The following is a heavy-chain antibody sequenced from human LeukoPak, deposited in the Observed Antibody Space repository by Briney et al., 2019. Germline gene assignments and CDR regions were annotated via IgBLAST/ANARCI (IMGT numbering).Heavy chain of an antibody. J-gene: IGHJ5*02. CDR1: GYTLTGYY. D-gene: IGHD2-8*01. CDR3: ARDVLMVYASTPPGYNWFDP. V-gene: IGHV1-2*02. CDR2: INPNSGGT. Sequence: GASVKVSCKASGYTLTGYYMHWVRQAPGQGLEWMGWINPNSGGTNYAQKFQGRVTMTRDTSISTAYMELSRLRSDDTAVYYCARDVLMVYASTPPGYNWFDPWGQGTLVTVSS.